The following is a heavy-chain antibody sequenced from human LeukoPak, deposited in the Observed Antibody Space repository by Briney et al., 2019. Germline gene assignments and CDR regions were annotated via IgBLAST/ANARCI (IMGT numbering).Heavy chain of an antibody. CDR3: AKDSCSSTSCRAYFDY. CDR1: GFTFSSYA. V-gene: IGHV3-23*01. D-gene: IGHD2-2*01. J-gene: IGHJ4*02. CDR2: ISGSGGST. Sequence: GGSLRLSCAASGFTFSSYAMSWVRQAPGKGLERVSAISGSGGSTYYADSVKSRFTISRDNSKNTLYLQMTSMRAEDTAVYYCAKDSCSSTSCRAYFDYWGQGTLVTVSS.